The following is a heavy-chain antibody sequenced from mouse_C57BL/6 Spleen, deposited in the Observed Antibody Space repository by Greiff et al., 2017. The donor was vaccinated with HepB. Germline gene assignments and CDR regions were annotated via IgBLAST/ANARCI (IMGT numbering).Heavy chain of an antibody. CDR1: GYTFTSYW. V-gene: IGHV1-64*01. J-gene: IGHJ4*01. CDR3: ARVVTTGYYYAMDY. Sequence: VQLQQPGAELVKPGASVKLSCKASGYTFTSYWMHWVKQRPGQGLEWIGMIHPNSGSTNYNEKFKSKATLTVDKSSSTAYMQLSSLTSEDSAVYYCARVVTTGYYYAMDYWGQGTSVTVSS. D-gene: IGHD2-2*01. CDR2: IHPNSGST.